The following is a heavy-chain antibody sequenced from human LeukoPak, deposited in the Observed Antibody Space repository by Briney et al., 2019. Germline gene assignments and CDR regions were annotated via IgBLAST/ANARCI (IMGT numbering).Heavy chain of an antibody. D-gene: IGHD6-19*01. V-gene: IGHV1-18*01. CDR2: ISAYNGNT. CDR1: VYTFTSHG. CDR3: ARDSGRIAVAGTIPDY. J-gene: IGHJ4*02. Sequence: ASVKVSCKASVYTFTSHGIRWVRQAPGQGLEWMGWISAYNGNTNYAQKLQGRVTMTTDTSTSTAYMELRSLRSDDTAVYYCARDSGRIAVAGTIPDYWGQGTLVTVSS.